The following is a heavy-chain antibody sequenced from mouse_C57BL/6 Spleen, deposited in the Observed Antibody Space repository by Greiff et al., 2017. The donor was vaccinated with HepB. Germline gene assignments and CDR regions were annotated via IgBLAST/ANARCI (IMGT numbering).Heavy chain of an antibody. Sequence: EVKLEESGGGLVQPGGSMKLSCVASGFTFSNYWMNWVRQSPEKGLEWVAQIRLKSDNYATHYAESVKGRFTISRDDSKSSVYLQMNNLRAEDTGIYYCTLIPLGVPNLYFDYWGQGTTLTVSS. CDR3: TLIPLGVPNLYFDY. J-gene: IGHJ2*01. D-gene: IGHD4-1*01. CDR2: IRLKSDNYAT. V-gene: IGHV6-3*01. CDR1: GFTFSNYW.